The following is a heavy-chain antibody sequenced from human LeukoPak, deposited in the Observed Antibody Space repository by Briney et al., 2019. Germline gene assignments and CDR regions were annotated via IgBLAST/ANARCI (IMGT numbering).Heavy chain of an antibody. CDR1: GYTFSSYG. Sequence: SVKVSCKASGYTFSSYGISWVRQAPGQGLEWMGRIIPILGIANYAQKFQGRVTITADKSTGTAYMELSSLRSEDTAVYYCAINSRGGVIIYPPDYWGQGTLVTVSS. CDR2: IIPILGIA. J-gene: IGHJ4*02. V-gene: IGHV1-69*04. D-gene: IGHD3-16*02. CDR3: AINSRGGVIIYPPDY.